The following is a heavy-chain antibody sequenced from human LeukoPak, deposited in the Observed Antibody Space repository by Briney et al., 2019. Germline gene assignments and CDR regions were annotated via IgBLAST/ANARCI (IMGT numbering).Heavy chain of an antibody. CDR3: VKDHITYYYDSSGYPGYFQH. CDR1: GFTFSSYG. D-gene: IGHD3-22*01. J-gene: IGHJ1*01. Sequence: GGTLRLSCAASGFTFSSYGMSWVRQTAGKGLEWVSAISGSGDNTHYADSVKGRFTISRDISKNTLYLQMNSLRAEDTAVYYCVKDHITYYYDSSGYPGYFQHWGQGTLVTVSS. V-gene: IGHV3-23*01. CDR2: ISGSGDNT.